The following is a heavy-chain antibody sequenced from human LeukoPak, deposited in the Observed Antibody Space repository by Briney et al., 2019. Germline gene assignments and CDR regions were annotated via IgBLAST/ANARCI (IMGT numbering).Heavy chain of an antibody. V-gene: IGHV3-21*01. CDR2: ISSSSSYI. CDR3: APDIVVVPAAPLDTVTTVGTNWFDP. CDR1: GFTFSSYS. Sequence: GGSLRLSCAASGFTFSSYSMNWVRQAPGKGLEWVSSISSSSSYIYYADSVKGRFTISRDNAKNSLYLQMNTLRAEDTAVYYCAPDIVVVPAAPLDTVTTVGTNWFDPWGQGTLVTVSS. J-gene: IGHJ5*02. D-gene: IGHD2-2*01.